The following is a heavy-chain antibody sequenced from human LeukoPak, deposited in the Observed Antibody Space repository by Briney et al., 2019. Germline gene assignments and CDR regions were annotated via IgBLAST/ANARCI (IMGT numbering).Heavy chain of an antibody. CDR2: ISQTETT. Sequence: SETLSLTCSVSGVSVSSYYWSWVRQTPGKGLEWIGYISQTETTDYGPSLKSRVTMSLDTSKNQFFLELRSVTAADTGVYFCARGYCSHEICQVFPSWGQGTLVTVSS. CDR1: GVSVSSYY. CDR3: ARGYCSHEICQVFPS. J-gene: IGHJ5*02. V-gene: IGHV4-59*02. D-gene: IGHD2-15*01.